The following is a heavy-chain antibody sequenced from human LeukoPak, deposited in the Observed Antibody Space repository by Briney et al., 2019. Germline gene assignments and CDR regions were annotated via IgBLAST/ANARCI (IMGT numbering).Heavy chain of an antibody. CDR3: ARGRRIYPPSHDAFDI. CDR2: INPNSGGT. D-gene: IGHD2-15*01. Sequence: PSVKLSCKASGYTFTGDYMHWVRQAPGQGHEWMGRINPNSGGTNNAQKFQGRVTMTRDTSISKAYMELSRLRSDDTAVYYCARGRRIYPPSHDAFDIWGQGTMVTVSS. CDR1: GYTFTGDY. J-gene: IGHJ3*02. V-gene: IGHV1-2*06.